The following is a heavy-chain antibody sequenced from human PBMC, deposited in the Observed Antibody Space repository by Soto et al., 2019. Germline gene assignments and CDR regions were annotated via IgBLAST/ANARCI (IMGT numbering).Heavy chain of an antibody. D-gene: IGHD1-1*01. Sequence: QVQLQESGPGLVKPSGTLSLTCAVSGDSISSDNWWTWARQPPGKGMEWIGEIYHSGSTYYNPSLTTRVLVAVGNSEIQFSLQLYSVTAEDTAIYCCARGTIQRIFDYWGQGTVVSVSS. J-gene: IGHJ4*02. CDR2: IYHSGST. CDR1: GDSISSDNW. V-gene: IGHV4-4*01. CDR3: ARGTIQRIFDY.